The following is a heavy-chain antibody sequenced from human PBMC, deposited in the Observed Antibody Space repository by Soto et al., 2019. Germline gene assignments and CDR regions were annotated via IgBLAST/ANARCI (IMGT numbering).Heavy chain of an antibody. J-gene: IGHJ4*02. V-gene: IGHV3-30*18. CDR1: GFTFSSYG. CDR2: ISYDGSNK. D-gene: IGHD2-2*01. Sequence: QVQLVESGGGVVQPGRSLRLSCAASGFTFSSYGMHWVRQAPGKGLEWVAVISYDGSNKYYADSVKGRFTISRDNSKNTLYLQMNSLRAEDTAVYYCAKVPGASRDDYWGQGTLVTVSS. CDR3: AKVPGASRDDY.